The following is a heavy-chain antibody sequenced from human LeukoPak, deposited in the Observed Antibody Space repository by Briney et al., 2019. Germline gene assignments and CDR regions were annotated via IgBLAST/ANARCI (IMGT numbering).Heavy chain of an antibody. CDR1: GFTFSSYE. J-gene: IGHJ4*02. CDR2: ISSSGSTI. D-gene: IGHD6-19*01. V-gene: IGHV3-48*03. CDR3: ARVAVAGIIYFDY. Sequence: PGGSLRLSCAAPGFTFSSYEMNWVRQAPGKGLEWVSYISSSGSTIYYADSVKGRFTISRDNAKNSLYLQMNSLRAEDTAIYYCARVAVAGIIYFDYWGQGTLVTVSS.